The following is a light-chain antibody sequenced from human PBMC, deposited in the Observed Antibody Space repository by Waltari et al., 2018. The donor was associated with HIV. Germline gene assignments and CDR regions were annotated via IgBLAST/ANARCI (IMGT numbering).Light chain of an antibody. V-gene: IGKV3-15*01. J-gene: IGKJ2*01. CDR1: QSISTN. Sequence: EIVMTQSPATLSVSPGETATLSCRTRQSISTNLAWFQQKRGKAPRLLIYDASTAAAAGPARFSGSGSGTEFTLTITSLQSEDFAVYYCQQYENWPYTFGRGSKVEIK. CDR2: DAS. CDR3: QQYENWPYT.